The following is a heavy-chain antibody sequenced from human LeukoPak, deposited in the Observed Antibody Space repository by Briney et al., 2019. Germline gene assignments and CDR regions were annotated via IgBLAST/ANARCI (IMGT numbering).Heavy chain of an antibody. J-gene: IGHJ6*03. CDR1: GYAFSGSY. CDR2: INPKSGGT. D-gene: IGHD2-8*02. Sequence: ASVKVSCKASGYAFSGSYLHWVRQAPGQGLEWMGWINPKSGGTNYAQKFQGRVTMTRDTSINTGYMELSGPTFDDTAVYYCAREGWGNYYMDVWGKGTTVTVSS. V-gene: IGHV1-2*02. CDR3: AREGWGNYYMDV.